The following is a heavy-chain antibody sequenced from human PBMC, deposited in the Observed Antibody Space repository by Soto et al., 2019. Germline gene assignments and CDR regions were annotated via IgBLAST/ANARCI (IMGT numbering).Heavy chain of an antibody. Sequence: SETLSLTCTVSGGSISSSSYYWGWIRQSPGKGLEWIGSFYYSGSTYYSPSLKSRVTISVDTSKKQISLRLSSVTAADTAVYYCARISVASRYMDVWGKGTTVTVSS. D-gene: IGHD5-12*01. CDR3: ARISVASRYMDV. CDR2: FYYSGST. V-gene: IGHV4-39*01. CDR1: GGSISSSSYY. J-gene: IGHJ6*03.